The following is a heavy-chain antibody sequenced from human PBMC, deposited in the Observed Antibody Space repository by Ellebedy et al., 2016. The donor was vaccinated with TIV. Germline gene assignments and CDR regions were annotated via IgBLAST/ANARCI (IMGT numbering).Heavy chain of an antibody. J-gene: IGHJ3*01. D-gene: IGHD7-27*01. CDR2: IDWEDVK. CDR3: ARGRLGILDAFDV. CDR1: GLSISTFGMS. V-gene: IGHV2-70*11. Sequence: SGPTLVKPTQTPTLTCSFSGLSISTFGMSVSWIRQPPGKAPEWVARIDWEDVKYYTPSLKTRLTISRDTSKNQVVLTVTNVDPLDTATYYCARGRLGILDAFDVWGQGTRVTVSS.